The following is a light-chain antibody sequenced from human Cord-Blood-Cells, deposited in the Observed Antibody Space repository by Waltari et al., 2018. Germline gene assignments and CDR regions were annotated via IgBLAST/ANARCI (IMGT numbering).Light chain of an antibody. CDR1: PRVSSY. Sequence: EIVMTQSPATLSVSPGERATLSCRASPRVSSYLAWYQQKPGQAPRLLIYGASTRATGIPARFSGSGSGTEFTITISSLQSEDFAVYYCQQYNNWPRTFGQGTKVEIK. CDR3: QQYNNWPRT. V-gene: IGKV3-15*01. J-gene: IGKJ1*01. CDR2: GAS.